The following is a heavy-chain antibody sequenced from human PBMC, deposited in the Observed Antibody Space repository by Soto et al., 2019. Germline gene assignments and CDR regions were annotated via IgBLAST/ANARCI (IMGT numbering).Heavy chain of an antibody. J-gene: IGHJ6*02. V-gene: IGHV3-33*06. CDR3: AKVFYDSGTTFFGVDV. D-gene: IGHD3-10*01. CDR1: GFTFSSYG. CDR2: IWYDGSNK. Sequence: GGSLRLSCAASGFTFSSYGMHWVRQAPGKGLEWVAVIWYDGSNKYYADSVKGRFTISRDNSKNTLFLQMNSLTAEDTAVYYCAKVFYDSGTTFFGVDVWGQGTTVTVSS.